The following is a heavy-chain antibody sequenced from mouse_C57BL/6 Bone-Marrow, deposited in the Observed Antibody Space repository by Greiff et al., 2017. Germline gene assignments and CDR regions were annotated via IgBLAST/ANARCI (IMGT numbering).Heavy chain of an antibody. D-gene: IGHD3-2*02. V-gene: IGHV2-2*01. Sequence: VQLVESGPGLVQPSQSLSITCTVSGFSLTSYGVHWVRQSPGKGLEWLGVIWSGGSTDYNAAFISRLSISKDNSKSQVFFKMNSLQADDTAIYYCARKDSSGYDAMDYWGQGTSVTVSS. CDR3: ARKDSSGYDAMDY. CDR2: IWSGGST. J-gene: IGHJ4*01. CDR1: GFSLTSYG.